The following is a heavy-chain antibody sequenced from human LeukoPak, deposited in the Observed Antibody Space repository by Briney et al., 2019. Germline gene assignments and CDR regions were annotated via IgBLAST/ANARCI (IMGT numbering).Heavy chain of an antibody. CDR3: AKVRRRGSSWYYFDY. D-gene: IGHD6-13*01. CDR2: ISYDGSNK. V-gene: IGHV3-30*18. CDR1: GFTFSSYG. Sequence: GGSLRLSCAASGFTFSSYGMHWVRQAPGKGLEWVAVISYDGSNKYYADSVKGRFTISRDNSKNTLYLQMNSLRAEDTAVYYCAKVRRRGSSWYYFDYWGQGTLVTVSS. J-gene: IGHJ4*02.